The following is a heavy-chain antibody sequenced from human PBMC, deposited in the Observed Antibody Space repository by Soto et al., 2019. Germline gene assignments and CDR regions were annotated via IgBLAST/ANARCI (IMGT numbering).Heavy chain of an antibody. D-gene: IGHD6-13*01. CDR2: ITDSGTGT. CDR1: GFTFSSCF. V-gene: IGHV3-23*01. CDR3: AKGLINGRWYAED. Sequence: EVHLLESGGGLVHPGEALRLSWGASGFTFSSCFMTWVRQAPGKGLEWVSCITDSGTGTYYADSVKGRFTISRDNSKNTMYLQMNNLRAEDTGVYYCAKGLINGRWYAEDWGQGTLVTVSS. J-gene: IGHJ4*02.